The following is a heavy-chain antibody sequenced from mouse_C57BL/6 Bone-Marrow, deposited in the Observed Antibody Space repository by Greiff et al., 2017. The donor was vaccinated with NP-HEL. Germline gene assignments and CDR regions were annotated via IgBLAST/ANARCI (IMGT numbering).Heavy chain of an antibody. D-gene: IGHD2-3*01. V-gene: IGHV5-12*01. CDR2: ISNGGGST. CDR3: ARHGWLLPSYAMDY. Sequence: EVKLMESGGGLVQPGGSLKLSCAASGFTFSDYYMYWVRQTPEKRLEWVAYISNGGGSTYYPDTVKGRFTISRDNAKNTLYLQMSRLKSEDTAMYYCARHGWLLPSYAMDYWGQGTSVTVSS. CDR1: GFTFSDYY. J-gene: IGHJ4*01.